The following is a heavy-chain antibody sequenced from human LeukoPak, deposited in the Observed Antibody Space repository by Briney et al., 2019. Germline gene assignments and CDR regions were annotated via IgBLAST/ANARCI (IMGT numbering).Heavy chain of an antibody. CDR2: INPNSGGT. Sequence: ASVKVSCKASGYTFTGYYMHWVRQAPGQGLEWMGWINPNSGGTNYAQKFQGRVTMTRDTSISTAYMELSRLRSDDTAVYYCATFSTAGGGNCYFDYWGQGTLVTVSS. J-gene: IGHJ4*02. CDR3: ATFSTAGGGNCYFDY. V-gene: IGHV1-2*02. D-gene: IGHD3-16*01. CDR1: GYTFTGYY.